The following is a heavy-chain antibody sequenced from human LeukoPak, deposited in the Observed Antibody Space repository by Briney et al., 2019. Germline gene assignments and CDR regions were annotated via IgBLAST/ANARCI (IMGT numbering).Heavy chain of an antibody. CDR3: AKRIYDFWSGYYRRAENHFDY. D-gene: IGHD3-3*01. J-gene: IGHJ4*02. CDR2: ISGSGGST. Sequence: PGGSLRLSCAASGFTFSSYAMSWVRQAPGKGLEWVAAISGSGGSTYYADSVKGRFTISRDNSKNTLYVQMNSLRAEDTAVYYCAKRIYDFWSGYYRRAENHFDYWGQGTLVTVSS. V-gene: IGHV3-23*01. CDR1: GFTFSSYA.